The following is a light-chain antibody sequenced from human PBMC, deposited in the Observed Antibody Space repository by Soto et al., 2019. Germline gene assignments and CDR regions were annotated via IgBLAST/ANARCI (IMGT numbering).Light chain of an antibody. J-gene: IGLJ3*02. CDR3: QSYDSSLSAWKV. CDR2: ANI. V-gene: IGLV1-40*01. CDR1: NTNIGAGYD. Sequence: QSVLTQPPSVSGAPGQRVSISCTGSNTNIGAGYDVNWYQQLPGTAPKLLIYANINRPSGVPDRFSGSKSGASAFLVITGVQAEDEADYYCQSYDSSLSAWKVFGGGTKLTVI.